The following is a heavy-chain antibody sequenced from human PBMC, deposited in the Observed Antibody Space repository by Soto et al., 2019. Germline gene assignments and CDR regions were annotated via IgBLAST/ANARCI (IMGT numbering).Heavy chain of an antibody. CDR3: AKHYGGNSIDAFDI. CDR2: ISGSGGST. CDR1: GFTFSSYA. Sequence: GESLKISCAASGFTFSSYAMSWVRQAPGKGLEWVSAISGSGGSTYYADSVKGRFTISRDNSKNTLYLQMNSLRAEDTAVYYCAKHYGGNSIDAFDIWGQGTMVTVSS. V-gene: IGHV3-23*01. D-gene: IGHD2-21*02. J-gene: IGHJ3*02.